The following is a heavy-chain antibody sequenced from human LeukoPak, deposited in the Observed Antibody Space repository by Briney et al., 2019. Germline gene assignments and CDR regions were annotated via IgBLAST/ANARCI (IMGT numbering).Heavy chain of an antibody. CDR3: ARDNSVGDNAWWFDP. Sequence: GASVKVSCKASGYTFTDYALHWVRQAPGQSLEWMGWITTGRGETRYSQEFQRRITFTRDTSASTVYMDLSDLRSEDTAIYYCARDNSVGDNAWWFDPWGQGILVTVSS. D-gene: IGHD1-26*01. V-gene: IGHV1-3*03. CDR1: GYTFTDYA. CDR2: ITTGRGET. J-gene: IGHJ5*02.